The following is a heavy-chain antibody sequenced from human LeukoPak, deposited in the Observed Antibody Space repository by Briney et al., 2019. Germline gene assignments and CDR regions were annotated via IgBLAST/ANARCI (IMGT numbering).Heavy chain of an antibody. J-gene: IGHJ6*03. CDR3: AKAGVDSNYYYYYYMDV. Sequence: PGGSLRLSCAASGFTFSSYSMNWVRQAPGKGLEWVSYISSSSTIYYSDSVKGRFTISRDNAKNSLYLQMNSLRAEDAAVYYCAKAGVDSNYYYYYYMDVWGKGTTVTVSS. CDR2: ISSSSTI. CDR1: GFTFSSYS. V-gene: IGHV3-48*01. D-gene: IGHD4-11*01.